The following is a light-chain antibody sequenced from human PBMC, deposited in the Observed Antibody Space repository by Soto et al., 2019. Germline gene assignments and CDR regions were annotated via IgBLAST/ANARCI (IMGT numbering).Light chain of an antibody. CDR3: LQHYAYPRT. J-gene: IGKJ1*01. Sequence: IQVPQSPSSLSASVGDGFTVTCRASHDIGNNLGWYQQKPGNAPRRLIYAASSLQSGVPSRFSGSGSGTEFTLTISSLQPEDFATYYFLQHYAYPRTFGQGTKVDIK. CDR1: HDIGNN. CDR2: AAS. V-gene: IGKV1-17*01.